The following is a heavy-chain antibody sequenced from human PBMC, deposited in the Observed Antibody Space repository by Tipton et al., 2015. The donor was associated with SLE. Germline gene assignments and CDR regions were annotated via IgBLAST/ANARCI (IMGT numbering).Heavy chain of an antibody. CDR2: IYTSGST. D-gene: IGHD2-2*01. Sequence: TLSLTCTVSGGSISSGSYYWSWIRQPAGKGLEWIGRIYTSGSTNYNPSLKSRVTISVDTSKNQFSLKLSSVTAADTAVYYCARAVPAAWYFDLWGRGPLVTVSS. CDR3: ARAVPAAWYFDL. CDR1: GGSISSGSYY. J-gene: IGHJ2*01. V-gene: IGHV4-61*02.